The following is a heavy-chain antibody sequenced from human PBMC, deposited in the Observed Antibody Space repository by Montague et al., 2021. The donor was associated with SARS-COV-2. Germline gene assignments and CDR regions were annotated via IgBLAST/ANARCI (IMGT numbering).Heavy chain of an antibody. V-gene: IGHV4-61*01. CDR2: IDYGGSP. D-gene: IGHD3-10*01. CDR1: GVSVSNRYTH. Sequence: SETLSLTCTVSGVSVSNRYTHWSWIRQSPGKGLEWIGHIDYGGSPNYSPSLHSRVTISLDTSKNQLSLRLNSATAAVTAVYYCATYWQGGSGRGSWGQGTLVTVSS. CDR3: ATYWQGGSGRGS. J-gene: IGHJ5*02.